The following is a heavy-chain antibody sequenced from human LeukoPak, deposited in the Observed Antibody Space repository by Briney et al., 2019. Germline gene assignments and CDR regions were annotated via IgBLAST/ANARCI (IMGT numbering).Heavy chain of an antibody. CDR1: GGSISSYY. D-gene: IGHD3-22*01. J-gene: IGHJ4*02. Sequence: PSETLSLTCTVSGGSISSYYWSWIRQPPGKGLEWIGYIYYSGSTNYNPSLKSRVTISVDTSKNQFSLKLSSVTAADTAVYYCAREIGVVPHLDYWGQGTLVTVSP. V-gene: IGHV4-59*01. CDR3: AREIGVVPHLDY. CDR2: IYYSGST.